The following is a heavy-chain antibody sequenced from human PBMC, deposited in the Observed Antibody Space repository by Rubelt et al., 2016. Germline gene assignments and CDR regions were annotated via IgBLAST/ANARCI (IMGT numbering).Heavy chain of an antibody. J-gene: IGHJ6*02. Sequence: QVQLVQSGAEVKKPGSSVKVSCKASGGTFSSYAISWVRQAPGQGLEWMGRIIPILGIANYAQKFQGRVTITADKSTSTVYMELSSLRSEDTAVYYCAGSYYYYGMDVWGQGTTVTVSS. CDR3: AGSYYYYGMDV. CDR2: IIPILGIA. CDR1: GGTFSSYA. D-gene: IGHD6-19*01. V-gene: IGHV1-69*04.